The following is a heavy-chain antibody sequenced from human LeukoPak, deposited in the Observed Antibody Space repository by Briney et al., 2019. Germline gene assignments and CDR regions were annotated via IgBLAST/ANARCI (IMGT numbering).Heavy chain of an antibody. J-gene: IGHJ4*02. V-gene: IGHV1-2*02. D-gene: IGHD3-10*01. Sequence: ASVKVSCKTSGYIFSDYYIHWVRQAPGQGLEWMGWINPKTGATTYAQNFQGRVTTTRDTAIRTVYMELTRVTSDDTAVYYCARGNFYDNKGYSPELRYWGQGTLVTVSS. CDR3: ARGNFYDNKGYSPELRY. CDR2: INPKTGAT. CDR1: GYIFSDYY.